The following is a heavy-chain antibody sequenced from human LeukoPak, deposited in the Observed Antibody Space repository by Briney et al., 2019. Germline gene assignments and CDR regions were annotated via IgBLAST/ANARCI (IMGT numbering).Heavy chain of an antibody. CDR2: IKQDGSEK. CDR3: ARGYYDFWSGYYSYYYYMDV. V-gene: IGHV3-7*01. D-gene: IGHD3-3*01. CDR1: GFIFSSYW. J-gene: IGHJ6*03. Sequence: PGGSLRLSCAASGFIFSSYWMSWVRQAPGKGLEWVANIKQDGSEKYYVDSVKGRFTISRDNAKKSVYVQMNSLRVEDTAVYYCARGYYDFWSGYYSYYYYMDVWGKGTTATVSS.